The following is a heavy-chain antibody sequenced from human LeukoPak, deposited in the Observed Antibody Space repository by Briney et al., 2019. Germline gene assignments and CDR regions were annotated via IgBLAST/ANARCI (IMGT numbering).Heavy chain of an antibody. J-gene: IGHJ5*02. V-gene: IGHV4-59*08. CDR1: GGSISSYY. Sequence: SETLSLTCTVSGGSISSYYWSWIRQPPGKGLEWIGYIYYSGSTNYNPSLKSRVTISVDTSKNQYSLKLSSVTAADTAVYYCARHESSSSTSFERFVPWGQGTLVTVSS. CDR2: IYYSGST. CDR3: ARHESSSSTSFERFVP. D-gene: IGHD2-2*01.